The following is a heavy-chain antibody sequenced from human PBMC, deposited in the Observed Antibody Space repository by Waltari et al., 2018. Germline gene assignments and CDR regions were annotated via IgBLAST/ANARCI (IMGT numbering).Heavy chain of an antibody. V-gene: IGHV1-69-2*01. CDR2: VDPEDGET. CDR3: ATAPEYCGGDCYSPMAY. CDR1: GYTFTDYY. J-gene: IGHJ4*02. D-gene: IGHD2-21*01. Sequence: EVQLVQSGAEVKKPGATVEISCKVSGYTFTDYYMHWVQQAPGKGLEWMGLVDPEDGETIYAEKFQGRVTITADTSTDTAYMELSSLRSEDTAVYYCATAPEYCGGDCYSPMAYWGQGTLVTVSS.